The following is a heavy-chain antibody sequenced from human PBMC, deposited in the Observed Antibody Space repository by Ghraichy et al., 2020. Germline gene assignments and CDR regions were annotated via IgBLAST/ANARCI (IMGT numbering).Heavy chain of an antibody. Sequence: LSLTCAASGFTFSSYAMHWVRQAPGKGLEWVAVISYDGSNKYYADSVKGRFTISRDNSKNTLYLQMNSLRAEDTAVYYCAREILRGYYYDSSGYDYWGQGTLVTVSS. V-gene: IGHV3-30-3*01. CDR1: GFTFSSYA. J-gene: IGHJ4*02. D-gene: IGHD3-22*01. CDR2: ISYDGSNK. CDR3: AREILRGYYYDSSGYDY.